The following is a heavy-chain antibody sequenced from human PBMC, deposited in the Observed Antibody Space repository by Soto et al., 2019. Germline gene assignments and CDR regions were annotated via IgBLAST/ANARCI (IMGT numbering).Heavy chain of an antibody. CDR1: GYTFINYG. V-gene: IGHV1-18*04. Sequence: QVQLVQSGAEVKKPGSSVKVSCKASGYTFINYGIIWVRQAPGQGLEWMGWITDYNGSTKYARKFQDRVTMTTDTSTSTAYMELRSLRSDDTAVYFCARDDFGDLWRSPDVWGQGTMVTVSS. D-gene: IGHD4-17*01. CDR2: ITDYNGST. CDR3: ARDDFGDLWRSPDV. J-gene: IGHJ3*01.